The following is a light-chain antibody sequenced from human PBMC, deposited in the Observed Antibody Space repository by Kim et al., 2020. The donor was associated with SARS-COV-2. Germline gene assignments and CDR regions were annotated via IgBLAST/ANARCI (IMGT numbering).Light chain of an antibody. V-gene: IGLV2-23*01. CDR2: ESS. Sequence: GQAITIACHGTIRDFGGCILVAWYQQTPGNAPKLMFYESSKRPSGVSNRFSGSKSGNTASLTISGLQAEDEADYYCCSYAGSSTVVFGGGTQLTVL. CDR3: CSYAGSSTVV. J-gene: IGLJ2*01. CDR1: IRDFGGCIL.